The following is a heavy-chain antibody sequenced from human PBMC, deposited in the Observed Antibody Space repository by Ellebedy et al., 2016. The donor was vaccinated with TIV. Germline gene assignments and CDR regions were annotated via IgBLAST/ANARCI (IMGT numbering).Heavy chain of an antibody. CDR1: GYTLTELS. CDR3: ARGGGEVSHEGLYNWFDP. V-gene: IGHV1-24*01. D-gene: IGHD1-14*01. CDR2: FDPEDGET. Sequence: ASVKVSXXVSGYTLTELSMHWVRQAPGKGLEWMGGFDPEDGETIYAQKFQGRVTMTRDTSTSTVYMELSSLRAEDTAVYYCARGGGEVSHEGLYNWFDPWGQGTLVTVSS. J-gene: IGHJ5*02.